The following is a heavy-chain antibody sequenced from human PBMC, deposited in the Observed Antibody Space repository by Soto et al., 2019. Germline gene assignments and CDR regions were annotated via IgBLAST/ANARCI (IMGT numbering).Heavy chain of an antibody. CDR1: GFTVSSNY. D-gene: IGHD3-9*01. Sequence: EVQLVESGGGLVQPGGSLRLSCAASGFTVSSNYMSWVRQAPGKGLEWVSVIYSGGSTYYADSVKGRFTISRDNSKNTLYLQMNSLRAEDTAVYYCAREPTTYYDILTGYYTEDAFDIWGQGTMVTVSS. CDR2: IYSGGST. CDR3: AREPTTYYDILTGYYTEDAFDI. J-gene: IGHJ3*02. V-gene: IGHV3-66*01.